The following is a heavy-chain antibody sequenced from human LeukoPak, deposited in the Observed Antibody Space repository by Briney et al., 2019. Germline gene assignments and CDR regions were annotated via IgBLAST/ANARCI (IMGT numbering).Heavy chain of an antibody. V-gene: IGHV4-39*01. CDR3: ARLGRTYYDFWSGP. Sequence: SETLSLTCTVSGGSISSSTYYWGWIRQPPGKGLEWIGTIYYRGSTYYNPSLKSRVTISVDTSKNQCSLKLTSVTAADTAVYYCARLGRTYYDFWSGPWGQGTLVTVSS. D-gene: IGHD3-3*01. CDR2: IYYRGST. CDR1: GGSISSSTYY. J-gene: IGHJ5*02.